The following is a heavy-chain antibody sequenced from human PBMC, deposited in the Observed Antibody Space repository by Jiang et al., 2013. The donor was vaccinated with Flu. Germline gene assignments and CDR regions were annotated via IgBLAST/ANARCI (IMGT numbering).Heavy chain of an antibody. J-gene: IGHJ3*02. V-gene: IGHV3-33*01. CDR1: GFTFRSCG. Sequence: QLVESGGGVVQPGTSLRLSCAVSGFTFRSCGLHWVRQTPGKGLEWVAVLWYDGYTEYYADSVKGRFTISRDNSENTLYLQMNSLRAEDTAVYYCARDVGDPRSPRNDAFNMWGQGTMVTVSS. CDR3: ARDVGDPRSPRNDAFNM. D-gene: IGHD3-16*01. CDR2: LWYDGYTE.